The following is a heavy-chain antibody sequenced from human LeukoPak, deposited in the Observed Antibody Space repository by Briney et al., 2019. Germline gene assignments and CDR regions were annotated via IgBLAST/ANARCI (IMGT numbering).Heavy chain of an antibody. J-gene: IGHJ6*02. CDR2: IKQDGSEK. V-gene: IGHV3-7*01. CDR3: ARDLAAAGIYYYYYGMDV. D-gene: IGHD6-13*01. Sequence: GGSLRLSCAASGFTFSSYWMSWVRQAPGKGLEWVANIKQDGSEKYYVDSVKGRFTISRDNAKNSLYLQMNSLRAEDTAVYYCARDLAAAGIYYYYYGMDVWGQGTTVNVSS. CDR1: GFTFSSYW.